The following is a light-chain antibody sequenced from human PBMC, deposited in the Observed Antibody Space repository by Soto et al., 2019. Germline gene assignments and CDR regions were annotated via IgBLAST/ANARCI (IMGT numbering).Light chain of an antibody. Sequence: DIQLTQSPSSLSASVGDRVTITCRASQDISNYLNWYQQKPGEAPKLLIYTAFTLQSGVPSRLRGSGSGTDFTLTIRSLQPEDVPTFYCQQSYTTPLTFGGGNKVEIK. J-gene: IGKJ4*01. V-gene: IGKV1-39*01. CDR3: QQSYTTPLT. CDR1: QDISNY. CDR2: TAF.